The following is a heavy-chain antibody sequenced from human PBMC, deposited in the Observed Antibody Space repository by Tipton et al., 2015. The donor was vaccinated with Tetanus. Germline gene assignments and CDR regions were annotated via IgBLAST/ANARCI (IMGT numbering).Heavy chain of an antibody. J-gene: IGHJ4*02. Sequence: VQLVQSGAEVKKSGESLKISCKGSGYSFTSYWIGWVRQMPGKGLEWMGIIYPGDSDTRYSPSFQGQVTISADKSISTAYLQWSSLKASDTAMYYCARGDPNYYDSSGYYYPLGYWGQGTLVTVSS. CDR2: IYPGDSDT. CDR3: ARGDPNYYDSSGYYYPLGY. V-gene: IGHV5-51*01. D-gene: IGHD3-22*01. CDR1: GYSFTSYW.